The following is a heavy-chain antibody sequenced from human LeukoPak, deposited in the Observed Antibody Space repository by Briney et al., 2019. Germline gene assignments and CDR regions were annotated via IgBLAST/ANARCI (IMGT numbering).Heavy chain of an antibody. V-gene: IGHV3-21*01. J-gene: IGHJ4*02. CDR3: ARDLVLSRSVGASENIDY. Sequence: GGSLRLSCAASGFTFSRYDMNWVRQAPGKGLEWVSSISSSSSYIYYSDSVKGRFTMSRDNAKNSLYVQMNSLRTEDTAVYYCARDLVLSRSVGASENIDYWGQGTLVTVSS. D-gene: IGHD1-26*01. CDR2: ISSSSSYI. CDR1: GFTFSRYD.